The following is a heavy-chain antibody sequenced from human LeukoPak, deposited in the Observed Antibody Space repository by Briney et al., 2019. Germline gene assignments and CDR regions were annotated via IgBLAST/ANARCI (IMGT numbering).Heavy chain of an antibody. J-gene: IGHJ3*02. V-gene: IGHV3-33*08. D-gene: IGHD4-23*01. CDR2: VWYDGSNK. Sequence: PGESLRLSCAASGFPFSNYAMSWVRQAPGKGLEWVAVVWYDGSNKYYADSVKGRFTVSRDNAKSTLYVQMNSLRAEDTAVYYCARARWEREGFDIWGQGTKVTVSS. CDR3: ARARWEREGFDI. CDR1: GFPFSNYA.